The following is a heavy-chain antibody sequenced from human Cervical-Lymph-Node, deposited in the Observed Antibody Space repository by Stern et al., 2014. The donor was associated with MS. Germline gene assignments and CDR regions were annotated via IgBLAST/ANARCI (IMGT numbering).Heavy chain of an antibody. V-gene: IGHV1-24*01. CDR1: GYTLTELS. D-gene: IGHD6-6*01. Sequence: QVQLVQSGAEVKKPGASVKVSCKVSGYTLTELSIHWVRQAPGKGLEWMGGLDPEDGETIYAERFQGRVTMTEDTSAETAYMELSSLRSEDTAVYYCATVFGNTTEQLVYYYYGMDVWGQGTTVTVPS. CDR2: LDPEDGET. CDR3: ATVFGNTTEQLVYYYYGMDV. J-gene: IGHJ6*02.